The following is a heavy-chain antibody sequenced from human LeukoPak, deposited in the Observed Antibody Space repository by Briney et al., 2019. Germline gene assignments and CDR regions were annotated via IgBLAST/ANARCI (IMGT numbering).Heavy chain of an antibody. J-gene: IGHJ4*02. CDR1: GFTVSSYF. Sequence: GGSLTLSCAASGFTVSSYFMSWFRQATGKGLEWVSALSGSGGSTYYADSVKGRFTISRNNSKNTPYLQMNSLRAEDTAVYYYAKLDRYCSSTSCYAFDYWGQGTLVTVSS. CDR3: AKLDRYCSSTSCYAFDY. D-gene: IGHD2-2*01. CDR2: LSGSGGST. V-gene: IGHV3-23*01.